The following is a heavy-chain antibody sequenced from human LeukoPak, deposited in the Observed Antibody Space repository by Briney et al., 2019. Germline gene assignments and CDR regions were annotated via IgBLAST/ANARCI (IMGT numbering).Heavy chain of an antibody. J-gene: IGHJ6*03. CDR3: AKQITIFGVVGYMDV. CDR2: VSGSGGST. D-gene: IGHD3-3*01. CDR1: GFTFSNYA. Sequence: GGSLRLSCAASGFTFSNYAMNWVRQAPGKGLEWVSGVSGSGGSTYYADSVKGRFTISRDNSKNTLYLQMNSLRAEDTAVYYCAKQITIFGVVGYMDVWGKGTTVTVSS. V-gene: IGHV3-23*01.